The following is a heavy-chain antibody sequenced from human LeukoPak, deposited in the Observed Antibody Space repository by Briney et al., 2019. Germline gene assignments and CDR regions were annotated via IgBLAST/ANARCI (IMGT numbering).Heavy chain of an antibody. CDR1: GFSFTNYG. D-gene: IGHD3-22*01. CDR3: ARGTYYYDSSGYYYGWFDP. V-gene: IGHV3-30*02. CDR2: IRYDGANK. J-gene: IGHJ5*02. Sequence: PGGSLRLSCAASGFSFTNYGMHWVRQAPGKGLEWVAFIRYDGANKYSADSVKGRFTISRDNSKNTLYLQMNSLRAEDTAVYYCARGTYYYDSSGYYYGWFDPWGQGTLVTVSS.